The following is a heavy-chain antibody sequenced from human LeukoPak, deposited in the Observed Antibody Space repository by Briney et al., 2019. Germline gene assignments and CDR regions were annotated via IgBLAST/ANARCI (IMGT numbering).Heavy chain of an antibody. D-gene: IGHD3-22*01. CDR3: ARGATVTSMYYYDSSGYYYDY. CDR2: INHSGST. V-gene: IGHV4-34*01. Sequence: SETLSLTCAVYGGSFSGCYWSWIRQPPGKGLEWIGEINHSGSTNYNPSLKSRVTISVDTSKNQFSLKLSSVTAADTAVYYCARGATVTSMYYYDSSGYYYDYWGQGTLVTVSS. CDR1: GGSFSGCY. J-gene: IGHJ4*02.